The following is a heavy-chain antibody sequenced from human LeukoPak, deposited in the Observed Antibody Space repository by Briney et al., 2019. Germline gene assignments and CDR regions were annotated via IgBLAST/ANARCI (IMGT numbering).Heavy chain of an antibody. V-gene: IGHV4-59*01. CDR3: ASGAVAGLVDY. Sequence: SETLSLTCTVSGGSISSYYWSWIRQPPGKGLEWIGYIYYSGSTNYNPSLKSRVTISVDTSKNQFSPKLSSVTAADTAVYYCASGAVAGLVDYWGQGTLVTVSS. J-gene: IGHJ4*02. CDR1: GGSISSYY. D-gene: IGHD6-19*01. CDR2: IYYSGST.